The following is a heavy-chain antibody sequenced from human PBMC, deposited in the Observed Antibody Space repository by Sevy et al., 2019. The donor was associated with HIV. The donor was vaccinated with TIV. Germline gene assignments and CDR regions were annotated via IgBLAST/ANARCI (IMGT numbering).Heavy chain of an antibody. D-gene: IGHD3-22*01. Sequence: GGSLRLSCAASGFTFSYYTMNWVRQAPGKGLEWVSSISSGSSDIFYADSMKGRFTVSRDNAKNSLFLQMNSLRDEDTALYSCARSTDYYDNSGYDSWGRGTLVTVSS. CDR1: GFTFSYYT. CDR2: ISSGSSDI. J-gene: IGHJ4*02. V-gene: IGHV3-21*03. CDR3: ARSTDYYDNSGYDS.